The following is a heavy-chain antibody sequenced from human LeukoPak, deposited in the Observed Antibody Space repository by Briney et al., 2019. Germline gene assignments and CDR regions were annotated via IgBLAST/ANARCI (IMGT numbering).Heavy chain of an antibody. Sequence: GGSLRLSCAASGFTFNTQAMSWVRQAPGKGRDWVPGINGNGASTYYSDSVKGRFTISRDNSKNTLYLQMSSLRAEDTAVYYCAKDQGYSYYYLDYWGQGTLVTVSS. CDR2: INGNGAST. D-gene: IGHD5-18*01. CDR3: AKDQGYSYYYLDY. V-gene: IGHV3-23*01. CDR1: GFTFNTQA. J-gene: IGHJ4*02.